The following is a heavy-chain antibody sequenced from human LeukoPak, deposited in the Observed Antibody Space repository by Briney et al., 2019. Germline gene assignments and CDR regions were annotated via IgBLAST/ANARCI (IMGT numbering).Heavy chain of an antibody. CDR3: ARLSLPSPLRARDY. J-gene: IGHJ4*02. D-gene: IGHD4/OR15-4a*01. Sequence: SETLSLTCSVSGGSISNYYWSWVRQPPGEGLDWIGYIYYSGSTNYNPSLKSRVTISVNTSKNQFSLELSSVTAADTAVYYCARLSLPSPLRARDYWGQGTLVTVSS. V-gene: IGHV4-59*08. CDR2: IYYSGST. CDR1: GGSISNYY.